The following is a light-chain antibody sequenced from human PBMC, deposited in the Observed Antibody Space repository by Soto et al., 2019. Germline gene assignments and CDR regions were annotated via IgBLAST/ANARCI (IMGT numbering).Light chain of an antibody. Sequence: QSVLPQPPSASGTPGPRVTISCSGSSSNIGSNTVNWYQQLPGTAPKLLIYSNNQRPSGVPDRVSGSKSGTSASLAISGLQAEDEADYYCAAWGDSLNGPVFGGGTTLTVL. CDR1: SSNIGSNT. CDR3: AAWGDSLNGPV. CDR2: SNN. J-gene: IGLJ2*01. V-gene: IGLV1-44*01.